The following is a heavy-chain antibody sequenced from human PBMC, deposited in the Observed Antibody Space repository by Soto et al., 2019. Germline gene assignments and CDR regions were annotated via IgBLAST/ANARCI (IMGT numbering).Heavy chain of an antibody. CDR1: GYTFTGYY. CDR2: INPNSGGT. J-gene: IGHJ6*02. D-gene: IGHD3-10*01. CDR3: ARGGPYYYGSGSYRAYYGMDV. V-gene: IGHV1-2*04. Sequence: ASVKVSCKASGYTFTGYYMHWVRQAPGQGLEWMGWINPNSGGTNYAQKFQGWVTMTRDTSISTAYMELSRLRSDDTAVYYCARGGPYYYGSGSYRAYYGMDVWGQGTTVTVSS.